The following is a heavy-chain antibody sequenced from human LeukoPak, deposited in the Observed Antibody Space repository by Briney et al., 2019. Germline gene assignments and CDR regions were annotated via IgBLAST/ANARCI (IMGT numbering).Heavy chain of an antibody. CDR3: AKGTAVDRQYFEN. CDR2: ISFDGSHK. CDR1: RFTFSACG. D-gene: IGHD1-1*01. Sequence: PGGSLSLSCAASRFTFSACGMHWVRQAPGKGLEWVAAISFDGSHKYYADSVKGRFTISRDNSMNTLYLQMNSLRAEDTAVYYCAKGTAVDRQYFENWGQGTLVTVSS. V-gene: IGHV3-30*18. J-gene: IGHJ4*02.